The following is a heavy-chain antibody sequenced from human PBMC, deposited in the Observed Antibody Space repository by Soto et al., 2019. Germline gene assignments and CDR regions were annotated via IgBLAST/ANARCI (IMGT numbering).Heavy chain of an antibody. J-gene: IGHJ6*02. V-gene: IGHV4-31*03. CDR2: IYYSGST. Sequence: SETLSLTCTVSGGSISSGGYYWSWIRQHPGKGLEWIGYIYYSGSTYFNPSLKSRVTISVDTSKNQFSLKLSSVTAADTAVYYCARSGPAFYYYHGMDVWGQGTTVTVSS. CDR3: ARSGPAFYYYHGMDV. D-gene: IGHD1-1*01. CDR1: GGSISSGGYY.